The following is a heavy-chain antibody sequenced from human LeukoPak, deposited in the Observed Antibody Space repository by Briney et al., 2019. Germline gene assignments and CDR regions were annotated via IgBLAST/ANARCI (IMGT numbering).Heavy chain of an antibody. CDR3: AREKGENYEGSGYVDY. CDR2: IYHSGST. D-gene: IGHD3-22*01. V-gene: IGHV4-38-2*02. J-gene: IGHJ4*02. Sequence: SSETLSLTCTVSGYSISSGYYWGWIRPPPGKGLEWIGNIYHSGSTYYNPSLKSRAAISVDTSKNQFSLKLSSVTAADTAVYYCAREKGENYEGSGYVDYWGQGTLVTVSS. CDR1: GYSISSGYY.